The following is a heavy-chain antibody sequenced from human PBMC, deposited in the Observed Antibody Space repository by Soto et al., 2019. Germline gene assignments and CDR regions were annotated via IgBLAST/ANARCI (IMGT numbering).Heavy chain of an antibody. J-gene: IGHJ4*02. CDR3: ARVLGIAAAGDY. CDR1: GGTFSSYA. CDR2: ISAYNGNT. D-gene: IGHD6-13*01. V-gene: IGHV1-18*01. Sequence: GTSVKVSCKASGGTFSSYAINWMRQAPGQGLEWMGWISAYNGNTNFAQKFQGRVTMTTDTSTSTAYMELRSLRFDDTAVYYCARVLGIAAAGDYWGQGTLVTVSS.